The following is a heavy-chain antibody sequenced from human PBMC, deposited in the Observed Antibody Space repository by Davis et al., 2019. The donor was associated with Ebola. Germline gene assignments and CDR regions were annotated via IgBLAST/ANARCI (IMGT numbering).Heavy chain of an antibody. V-gene: IGHV4-28*03. CDR2: IFNSGTT. CDR1: GGSISSSNW. CDR3: ARESYYYDSSGYHQGAFDI. J-gene: IGHJ3*02. D-gene: IGHD3-22*01. Sequence: SETLSLTCAVSGGSISSSNWWSWVRQPPGKGLEWIAYIFNSGTTNYNPSLKGRVTMSLDMSKNQFSLKLNFVTAADTAVYYCARESYYYDSSGYHQGAFDIWGQGTMVTVSS.